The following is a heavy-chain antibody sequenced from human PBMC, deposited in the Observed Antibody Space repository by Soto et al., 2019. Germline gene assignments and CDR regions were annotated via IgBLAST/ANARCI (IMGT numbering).Heavy chain of an antibody. CDR3: ASGPGGLNYYYYGMDV. D-gene: IGHD3-22*01. Sequence: EAQLVESGGGLVQPGGSLRLSCAASGFTVSSNYMSWVRQAPGKGLEWVSVIYSGGSTYYADSVKGRFTISRDNSKNTLYLQMNSLRAEDTAVYYCASGPGGLNYYYYGMDVWGQGTTVTVSS. CDR2: IYSGGST. V-gene: IGHV3-66*01. CDR1: GFTVSSNY. J-gene: IGHJ6*02.